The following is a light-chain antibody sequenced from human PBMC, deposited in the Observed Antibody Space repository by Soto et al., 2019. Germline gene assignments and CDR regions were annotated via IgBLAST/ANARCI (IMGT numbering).Light chain of an antibody. Sequence: EIVLTQSPGTLSLSPGERATLSCRASQSVSSSYLAWYQQKPGQAPRLLIYGASSRATGIPDRFSGSGSGTDFTLTISMLEPEDFAVYYWQQYGSSPRYTFGEGTKLEIK. V-gene: IGKV3-20*01. CDR3: QQYGSSPRYT. CDR2: GAS. CDR1: QSVSSSY. J-gene: IGKJ2*01.